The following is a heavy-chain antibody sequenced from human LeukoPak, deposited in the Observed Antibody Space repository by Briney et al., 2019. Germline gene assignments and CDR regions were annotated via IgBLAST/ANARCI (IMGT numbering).Heavy chain of an antibody. D-gene: IGHD5-24*01. CDR2: ISGSGGST. J-gene: IGHJ4*02. CDR1: GFTFSSYA. CDR3: ATNTDHFGLQLDY. Sequence: SGGSLRLSCAASGFTFSSYAMSWVRQAPGKGLEWVSAISGSGGSTYYADSVKGRFTISRDNSKNTLYLQMNSLRAEDTAVYYCATNTDHFGLQLDYWGQGTLVTVSS. V-gene: IGHV3-23*01.